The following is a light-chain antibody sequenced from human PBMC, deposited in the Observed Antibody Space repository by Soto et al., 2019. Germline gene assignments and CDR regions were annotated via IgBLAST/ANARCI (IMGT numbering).Light chain of an antibody. CDR1: QSVSSSY. J-gene: IGKJ4*01. Sequence: EIVLTQSPGTLSLSPGERATLSCRASQSVSSSYLAWYQQKPGQAPRLLIYGASSRATGIPDRFSGSGSGTDFTLTISRLEPEYFAVYYCQQYGSLPRTLGXGTKLDIK. V-gene: IGKV3-20*01. CDR2: GAS. CDR3: QQYGSLPRT.